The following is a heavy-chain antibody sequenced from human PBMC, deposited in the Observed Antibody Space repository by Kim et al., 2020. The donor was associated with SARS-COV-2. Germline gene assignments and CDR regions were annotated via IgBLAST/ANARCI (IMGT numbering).Heavy chain of an antibody. Sequence: SETLSLTCDVSGGSITRANWWTWVRQAPGQGLEGIGEVYHSGSTRYNPSLESRVTISVDKSKNQFSLQLTSVTAADTAVYYCARGFSVDITGSYFYNMDGWGQGATVTVSS. CDR3: ARGFSVDITGSYFYNMDG. V-gene: IGHV4-4*02. CDR2: VYHSGST. CDR1: GGSITRANW. D-gene: IGHD5-12*01. J-gene: IGHJ6*02.